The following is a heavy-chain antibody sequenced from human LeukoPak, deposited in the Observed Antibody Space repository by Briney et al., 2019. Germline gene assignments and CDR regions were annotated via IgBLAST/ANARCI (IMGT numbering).Heavy chain of an antibody. D-gene: IGHD1-26*01. V-gene: IGHV1-46*01. CDR2: INPSGGST. CDR3: ARALPNSGSYLDAFDI. J-gene: IGHJ3*02. CDR1: GYTFTSSY. Sequence: GASVKVSCKASGYTFTSSYMHWVRQAPGQGLQWMGIINPSGGSTGYAQKFQGRVTMTRDTSTSTVYMELSSLRSEDTAVYYCARALPNSGSYLDAFDIWGQGTMVTVSS.